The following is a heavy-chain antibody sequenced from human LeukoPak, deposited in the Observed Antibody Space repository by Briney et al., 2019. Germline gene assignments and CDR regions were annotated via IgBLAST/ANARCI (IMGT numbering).Heavy chain of an antibody. CDR1: GFTFYEYA. Sequence: PGGSLRLSCAASGFTFYEYAMHWVRHATGKGLEGVSGISWNSGRIDYADYVKGRYTIRRDKEKNSLYLQINSLRAEDTALYYCAKDGNYDIFTVYLDYWGQGTLVTVSS. CDR3: AKDGNYDIFTVYLDY. CDR2: ISWNSGRI. D-gene: IGHD3-9*01. J-gene: IGHJ4*02. V-gene: IGHV3-9*01.